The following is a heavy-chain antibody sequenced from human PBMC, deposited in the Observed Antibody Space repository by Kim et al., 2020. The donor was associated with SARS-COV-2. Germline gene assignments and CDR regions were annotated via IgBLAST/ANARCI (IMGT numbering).Heavy chain of an antibody. Sequence: ASVKVSCKASGNTFTNYAIHWVRQAPGQRLEWMGWIDAGNSNTKYSQKFQGRVTITRDTSASAAYMELSSLRSEDTAVYYCVEGGTTPDAFDIWGQGTMV. V-gene: IGHV1-3*01. J-gene: IGHJ3*02. D-gene: IGHD1-7*01. CDR2: IDAGNSNT. CDR1: GNTFTNYA. CDR3: VEGGTTPDAFDI.